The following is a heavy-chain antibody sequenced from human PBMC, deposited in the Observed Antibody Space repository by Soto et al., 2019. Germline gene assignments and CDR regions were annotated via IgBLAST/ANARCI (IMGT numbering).Heavy chain of an antibody. D-gene: IGHD6-13*01. Sequence: QAQVVQSGAEVRKPGSSVKLSCKASEGTFNSYAIAWVRQAPGQGLEWMGGIIPYYNTLNYAQKFQDRVTITADDSTNTVYMELSSLRADDTAVYFCASGASRWYPYFFDSRAQGTLVTVSS. V-gene: IGHV1-69*01. CDR2: IIPYYNTL. CDR3: ASGASRWYPYFFDS. J-gene: IGHJ4*02. CDR1: EGTFNSYA.